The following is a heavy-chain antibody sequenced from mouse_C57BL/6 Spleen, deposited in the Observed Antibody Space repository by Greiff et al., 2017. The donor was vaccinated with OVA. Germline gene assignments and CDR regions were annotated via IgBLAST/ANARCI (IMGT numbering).Heavy chain of an antibody. CDR1: GYAFSSYW. J-gene: IGHJ1*03. D-gene: IGHD1-1*01. CDR2: IYPGAGDT. Sequence: QVQLKESGAELVKPGASVKISCKASGYAFSSYWMNWVKQRPGKGLEWIGQIYPGAGDTNYNGKFKGKATLTADKSSSTAYMQLSSLTSEDSAVYFCARGVLDWYFDVWGTGTTVTVSS. CDR3: ARGVLDWYFDV. V-gene: IGHV1-80*01.